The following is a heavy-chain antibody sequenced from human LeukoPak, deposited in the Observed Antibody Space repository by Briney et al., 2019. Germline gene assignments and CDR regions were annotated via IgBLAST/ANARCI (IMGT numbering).Heavy chain of an antibody. D-gene: IGHD1-14*01. Sequence: SETLSLTCTVSGGSLSSYYWSWIRQPPGKGLEWIGYIYYSGSTNYNPSLKSRVTISVDTSKNQFSLKLSSVTAADTAVYYCARRGNWFDPWGQGTLVTVSS. V-gene: IGHV4-59*01. CDR3: ARRGNWFDP. CDR1: GGSLSSYY. CDR2: IYYSGST. J-gene: IGHJ5*02.